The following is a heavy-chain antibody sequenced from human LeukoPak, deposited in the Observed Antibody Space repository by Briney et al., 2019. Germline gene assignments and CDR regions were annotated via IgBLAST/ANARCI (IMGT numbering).Heavy chain of an antibody. CDR3: ARRSSLGFGESYYDYYGMDV. V-gene: IGHV1-18*01. J-gene: IGHJ6*02. D-gene: IGHD3-10*01. CDR1: GYTFTSYG. Sequence: ASVKVSCKASGYTFTSYGISWVRQAPGQGLEWMGWISAYNGDTNYPQKLQGRLTMTIDTSTSTAYMELRSQRSDDTAVYYCARRSSLGFGESYYDYYGMDVWGQGTTVTVSS. CDR2: ISAYNGDT.